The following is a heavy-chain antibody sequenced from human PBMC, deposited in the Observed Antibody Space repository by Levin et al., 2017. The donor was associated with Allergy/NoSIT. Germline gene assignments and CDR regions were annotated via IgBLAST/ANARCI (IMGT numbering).Heavy chain of an antibody. V-gene: IGHV1-69*04. J-gene: IGHJ5*02. D-gene: IGHD2-2*01. CDR2: IIPILGIA. Sequence: ASVKVSCKASGGTFSSYTISWVRQAPGQGLEWMGRIIPILGIANYAQKFQGRVTITADKSTSTAYMELSSLRSEDTAVYYCARDGTGAYCSSTSCYFPWGQGTLVTVSS. CDR3: ARDGTGAYCSSTSCYFP. CDR1: GGTFSSYT.